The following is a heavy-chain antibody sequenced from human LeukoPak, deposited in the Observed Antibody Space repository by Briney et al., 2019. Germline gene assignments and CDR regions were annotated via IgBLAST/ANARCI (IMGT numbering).Heavy chain of an antibody. CDR1: GYTFTGYY. Sequence: ASVKVSCKASGYTFTGYYMHWVRQAPGQGLEWMGWINPNSGGTNYAQKFQGRVTMTRDTSISTAYMELSRLRSDDTAVYYCARGWSVSYHSHHYYYMDVWGKGTTVTVSS. CDR3: ARGWSVSYHSHHYYYMDV. J-gene: IGHJ6*03. CDR2: INPNSGGT. V-gene: IGHV1-2*02. D-gene: IGHD1-26*01.